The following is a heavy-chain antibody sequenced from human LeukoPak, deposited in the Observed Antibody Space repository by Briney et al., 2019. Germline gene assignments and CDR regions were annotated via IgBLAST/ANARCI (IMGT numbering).Heavy chain of an antibody. V-gene: IGHV1-46*01. CDR2: IIPSGGST. J-gene: IGHJ5*02. Sequence: ASVKVSCKAFGDTFTSNYMHWVRQAPGQGPEWMGVIIPSGGSTTYAQKFQGRVTLTRDMSTSTDYLELRSLRSEAPAVYYCASDNSVRDEAWWFTPWGQGTLVTVSS. CDR3: ASDNSVRDEAWWFTP. D-gene: IGHD5-24*01. CDR1: GDTFTSNY.